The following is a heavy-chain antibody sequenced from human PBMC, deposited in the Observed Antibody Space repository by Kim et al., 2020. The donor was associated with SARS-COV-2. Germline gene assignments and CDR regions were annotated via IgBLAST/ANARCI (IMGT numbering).Heavy chain of an antibody. J-gene: IGHJ6*02. V-gene: IGHV3-30*01. CDR3: AYGTYYYYGMDV. Sequence: YADSVKGRFTISRDNSKNTLYLQMNSLRAEDTAVYYCAYGTYYYYGMDVWGQGTTVTVSS. D-gene: IGHD3-10*01.